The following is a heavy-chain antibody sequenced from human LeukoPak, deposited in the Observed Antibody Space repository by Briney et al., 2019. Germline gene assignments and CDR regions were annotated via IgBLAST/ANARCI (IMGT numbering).Heavy chain of an antibody. CDR3: ASGRITYYYDSSGYYPTFDY. CDR1: GGTFSSYA. V-gene: IGHV1-69*13. Sequence: SVKVSCKASGGTFSSYAISWVRQAPGQGLEWMGGIIPIFGTANYAQKFQGRVTITADESTSTAYMELSSLRSEDTAVYYCASGRITYYYDSSGYYPTFDYWGQGTLVTVSS. CDR2: IIPIFGTA. D-gene: IGHD3-22*01. J-gene: IGHJ4*02.